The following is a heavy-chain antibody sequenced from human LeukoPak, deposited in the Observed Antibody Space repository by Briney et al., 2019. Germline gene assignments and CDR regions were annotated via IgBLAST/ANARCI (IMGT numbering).Heavy chain of an antibody. V-gene: IGHV3-21*01. CDR3: ARDQGGHDIYFDY. CDR1: GFTFSSYS. D-gene: IGHD5-12*01. CDR2: ISTSSSYI. Sequence: PGGSLRLSCAASGFTFSSYSMNWVRQAPGKGLEWVSSISTSSSYIYYADSVKGRFTISRDNAKNSLYLQMNSLRAEDTAVYYCARDQGGHDIYFDYWGQGTLVTVSS. J-gene: IGHJ4*02.